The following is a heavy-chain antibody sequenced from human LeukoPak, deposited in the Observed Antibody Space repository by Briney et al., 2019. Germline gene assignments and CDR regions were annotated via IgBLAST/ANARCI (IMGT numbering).Heavy chain of an antibody. Sequence: PSETLSLTCTVSGASISSSSDYWGWFRRPPGKGLEWIGSIIYSGRTYHNPSLKSRLTMSVDTSESQFSLRLSSVTAADTAVYFCARHYYDSSGYRRDYYFDYWGQGIQVTVSS. V-gene: IGHV4-39*01. D-gene: IGHD3-22*01. CDR3: ARHYYDSSGYRRDYYFDY. J-gene: IGHJ4*02. CDR2: IIYSGRT. CDR1: GASISSSSDY.